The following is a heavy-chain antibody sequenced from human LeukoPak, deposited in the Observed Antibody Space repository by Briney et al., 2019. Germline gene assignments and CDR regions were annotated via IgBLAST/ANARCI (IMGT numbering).Heavy chain of an antibody. CDR3: ARSHTYYDILTGYYTRGPFDY. Sequence: GGSLRLSCAASGFTFSSYEMNWVRQAPGKGLEWVSYISSSGSTIYYADSVKGRFTISRDNAKNSLYLQMNSLGAEDTAVYYCARSHTYYDILTGYYTRGPFDYWGQGTLVTVSS. CDR2: ISSSGSTI. D-gene: IGHD3-9*01. V-gene: IGHV3-48*03. CDR1: GFTFSSYE. J-gene: IGHJ4*02.